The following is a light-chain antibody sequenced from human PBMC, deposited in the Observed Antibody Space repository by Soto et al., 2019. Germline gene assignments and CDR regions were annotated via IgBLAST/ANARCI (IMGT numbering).Light chain of an antibody. Sequence: DIQMTQSPSTLSASVGDRVIITYRASQSISTWLAWYQQKPGEGPKLLIYSASTLQSGVPSRVSGSGSGTEFTRTISGLQPDDFATYYCQQYDGNVGGGTRVEIK. CDR3: QQYDGN. V-gene: IGKV1-5*01. CDR1: QSISTW. J-gene: IGKJ4*01. CDR2: SAS.